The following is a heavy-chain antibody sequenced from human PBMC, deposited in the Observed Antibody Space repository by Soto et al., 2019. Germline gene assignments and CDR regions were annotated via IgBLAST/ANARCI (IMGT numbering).Heavy chain of an antibody. D-gene: IGHD2-2*01. CDR2: INPNSGGT. CDR3: ARDRRSCSSTSCYDVPDY. J-gene: IGHJ4*02. V-gene: IGHV1-2*02. CDR1: GYTFTGYY. Sequence: QVQLVQSGAEVKKPGASVKVSCKASGYTFTGYYMHWARQAPGQGLEWMGWINPNSGGTNYAQKFQGRVTMTRDTSISTAYMELSRLRSDDTAVYYCARDRRSCSSTSCYDVPDYWGQGTLVTVSS.